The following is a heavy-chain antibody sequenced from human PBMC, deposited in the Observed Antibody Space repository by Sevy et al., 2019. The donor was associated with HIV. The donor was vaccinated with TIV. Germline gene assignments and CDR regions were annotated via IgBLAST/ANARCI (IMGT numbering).Heavy chain of an antibody. Sequence: GGSLRLSCAASGFTFSSYSMNWVRQAPGKGLEWVSSISSSSSYIYYADSVKGRFTISRDNAKNSLYLQMNSLRAEDTAVYYCAREGGFSYYFDYWGQGTLVTVSS. CDR1: GFTFSSYS. V-gene: IGHV3-21*01. D-gene: IGHD3-16*02. CDR3: AREGGFSYYFDY. CDR2: ISSSSSYI. J-gene: IGHJ4*02.